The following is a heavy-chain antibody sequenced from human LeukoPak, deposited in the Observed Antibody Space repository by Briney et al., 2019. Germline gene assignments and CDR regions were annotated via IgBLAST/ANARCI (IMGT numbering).Heavy chain of an antibody. CDR3: AREYSSSSSLGY. CDR1: GYSISSGYY. J-gene: IGHJ4*02. CDR2: IYHSGST. D-gene: IGHD6-6*01. Sequence: SETLSLTCAVSGYSISSGYYWGWIRQPPGKGLEWIGSIYHSGSTYYNPSLKSRVTISVDTSKNQFSLKLSSVTAADTAVYYCAREYSSSSSLGYWGQGTLVTVSS. V-gene: IGHV4-38-2*01.